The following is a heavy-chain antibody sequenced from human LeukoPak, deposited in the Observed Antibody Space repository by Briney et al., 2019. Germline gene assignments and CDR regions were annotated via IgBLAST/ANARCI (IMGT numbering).Heavy chain of an antibody. J-gene: IGHJ4*02. V-gene: IGHV1-69*05. CDR3: AVTLCGGDCYPDY. CDR1: GGTFSSYA. CDR2: IIPIFDTA. Sequence: GASVKVSCKASGGTFSSYAISWVRQAPGQGLEWMGRIIPIFDTANYAQKFQGRVTITTDESTSTAYMELSSLRSEDTAVYYCAVTLCGGDCYPDYWGQGTLVTVSS. D-gene: IGHD2-21*02.